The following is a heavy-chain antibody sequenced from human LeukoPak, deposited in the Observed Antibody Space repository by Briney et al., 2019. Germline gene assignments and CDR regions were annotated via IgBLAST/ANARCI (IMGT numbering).Heavy chain of an antibody. CDR2: IKQDGSEK. CDR1: GFTFSSYW. Sequence: GGSLRLSCAASGFTFSSYWMSWVRQAPRKGLEWVANIKQDGSEKYYVDSVKGRFTISRDNAKNSLYLQMNSLRAEDTAVYYCARECDIVVVPAATEFDYWGQGTLVTVSS. CDR3: ARECDIVVVPAATEFDY. D-gene: IGHD2-2*01. V-gene: IGHV3-7*01. J-gene: IGHJ4*02.